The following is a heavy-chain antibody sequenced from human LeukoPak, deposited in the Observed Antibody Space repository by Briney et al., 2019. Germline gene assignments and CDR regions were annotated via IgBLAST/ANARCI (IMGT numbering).Heavy chain of an antibody. V-gene: IGHV4-59*08. CDR3: ARHFYSSGWYP. CDR1: GGSISSYY. Sequence: SETLSLTCTVSGGSISSYYWSWIRQPPGKGLEWIGYIYYSGSTNYNPSFKSRVTISVDTSKNQFSLKLSSVTAADTAVYYCARHFYSSGWYPWGQGTLVTVSS. D-gene: IGHD6-19*01. J-gene: IGHJ5*02. CDR2: IYYSGST.